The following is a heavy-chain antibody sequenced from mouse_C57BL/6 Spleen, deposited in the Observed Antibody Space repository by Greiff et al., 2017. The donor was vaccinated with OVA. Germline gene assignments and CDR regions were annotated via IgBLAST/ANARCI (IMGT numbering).Heavy chain of an antibody. CDR2: IYPGDGDT. V-gene: IGHV1-80*01. D-gene: IGHD2-4*01. CDR3: ARRSIYYEYDEYYFDY. J-gene: IGHJ2*01. CDR1: GFAFSSYW. Sequence: VQLQQSGAELVKPGASVKISCKASGFAFSSYWMNWVKQRPGKGLEWIGLIYPGDGDTNYNGKFKGKATLTADKSSSTAYMQLSSLTSEDSAVYFCARRSIYYEYDEYYFDYWGQGTTLTVSS.